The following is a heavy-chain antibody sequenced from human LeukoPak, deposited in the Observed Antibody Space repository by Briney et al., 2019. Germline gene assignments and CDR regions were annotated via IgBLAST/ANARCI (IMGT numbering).Heavy chain of an antibody. CDR1: GYSFSNYW. J-gene: IGHJ4*02. Sequence: GESLKISCKGSGYSFSNYWVGWVRQMPGKGLEWMGIIYPGDSDTRYSPSFQGQVTISVDESINTAYLQWSSLEASDTAMYYCARQYGRPFDYWGQGTLVTVSS. CDR3: ARQYGRPFDY. V-gene: IGHV5-51*01. CDR2: IYPGDSDT. D-gene: IGHD4-17*01.